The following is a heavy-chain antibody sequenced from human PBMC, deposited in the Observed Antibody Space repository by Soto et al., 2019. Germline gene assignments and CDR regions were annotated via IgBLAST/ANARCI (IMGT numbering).Heavy chain of an antibody. D-gene: IGHD3-10*01. CDR3: ARSPLNMVRGVYYFHY. J-gene: IGHJ4*02. Sequence: QVQLQESGPGLVKPSQTLSLTCTVSGGSISSGGYYWSWIRLHPGKGLEWIGYIHYSGSTYYDPSLKSRLTKSVDTSKNQFSLKLNSVTAADTAVYYCARSPLNMVRGVYYFHYWGKGTLVTVSS. CDR1: GGSISSGGYY. V-gene: IGHV4-31*03. CDR2: IHYSGST.